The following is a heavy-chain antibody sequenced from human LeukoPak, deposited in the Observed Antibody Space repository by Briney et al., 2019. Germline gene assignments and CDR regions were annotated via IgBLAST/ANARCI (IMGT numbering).Heavy chain of an antibody. D-gene: IGHD2-2*01. J-gene: IGHJ4*02. CDR3: AIASVYCSITSGYLFDC. Sequence: GRSLTLSCTVSSFTFSRYGMHWPRKSPGEGLECVADMWYDGCNKYYAHSEKRSLTLHRDNSKNTLYLQMKTLRAEHTAVYYCAIASVYCSITSGYLFDCWGQGTMVSVSS. CDR1: SFTFSRYG. CDR2: MWYDGCNK. V-gene: IGHV3-33*08.